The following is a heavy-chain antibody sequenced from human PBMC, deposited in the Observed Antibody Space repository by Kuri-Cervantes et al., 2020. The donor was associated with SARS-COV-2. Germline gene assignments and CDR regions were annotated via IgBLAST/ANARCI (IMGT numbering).Heavy chain of an antibody. CDR1: GFSFRDFG. J-gene: IGHJ5*02. CDR3: AREDRYGGNLNWFDP. V-gene: IGHV3-53*01. CDR2: IYSGGST. Sequence: GESLKISCTTSGFSFRDFGVTWFRRAPGKGLEWVSVIYSGGSTYYADSVQGRFTISRDNSKNTLYLQMNSLRVEDTAVYYCAREDRYGGNLNWFDPWGQGTLVTVSS. D-gene: IGHD1-26*01.